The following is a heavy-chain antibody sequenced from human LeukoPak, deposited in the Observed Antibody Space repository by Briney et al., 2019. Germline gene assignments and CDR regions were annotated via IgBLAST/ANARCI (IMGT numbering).Heavy chain of an antibody. Sequence: GESLKISCKGSRYTFTSYWIGWVRQMPGKGLEWMGIIYPGDSDTRYSPSFQGQVTISADRSTSTAYLQWSSLKASDTAMYYCARLSGSHWDYFDYWGQGTLVTVPS. CDR1: RYTFTSYW. D-gene: IGHD1-26*01. J-gene: IGHJ4*02. CDR2: IYPGDSDT. CDR3: ARLSGSHWDYFDY. V-gene: IGHV5-51*01.